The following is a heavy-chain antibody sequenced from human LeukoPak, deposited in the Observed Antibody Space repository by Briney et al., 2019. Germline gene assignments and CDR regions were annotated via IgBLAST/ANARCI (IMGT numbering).Heavy chain of an antibody. Sequence: GGSLRLSCAASGFTFSSYGMHWVRQAPGKGLEWVAFIRYDGSNKYYADSVKGRFTISRDNSKNTLYLQMNSLRAEDTAVYYCARDLRGSMVRAFDIWGQGTMVTVSS. CDR2: IRYDGSNK. J-gene: IGHJ3*02. D-gene: IGHD5-18*01. CDR3: ARDLRGSMVRAFDI. V-gene: IGHV3-30*02. CDR1: GFTFSSYG.